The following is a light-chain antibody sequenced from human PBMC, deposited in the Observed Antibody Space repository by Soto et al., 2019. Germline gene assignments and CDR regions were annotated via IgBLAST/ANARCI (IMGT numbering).Light chain of an antibody. V-gene: IGKV1-6*01. CDR1: QGIRNE. Sequence: AIQMTQSPSSLSASVGDRVTITCRASQGIRNELGWYQQRPGKAPKLLIYAASTLESGVPSRFSASGSGTYFTLTISSLRPEDSATYYCLQDCNYPRTFGQGTKVEIK. J-gene: IGKJ1*01. CDR2: AAS. CDR3: LQDCNYPRT.